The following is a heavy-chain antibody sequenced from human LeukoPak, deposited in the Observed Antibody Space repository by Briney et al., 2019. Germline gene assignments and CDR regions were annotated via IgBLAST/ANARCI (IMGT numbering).Heavy chain of an antibody. CDR3: AREVSSNSTCIDY. Sequence: SETLSLTRTVSGGSVSSGSYFWSWIRQPPGKGLEWIGYIYYSGSTKYNPSLKSRVTISVDTSKNQFSLKLSSVTAADTAVYYCAREVSSNSTCIDYWGQGTLVTVSS. CDR2: IYYSGST. D-gene: IGHD6-13*01. V-gene: IGHV4-61*01. CDR1: GGSVSSGSYF. J-gene: IGHJ4*02.